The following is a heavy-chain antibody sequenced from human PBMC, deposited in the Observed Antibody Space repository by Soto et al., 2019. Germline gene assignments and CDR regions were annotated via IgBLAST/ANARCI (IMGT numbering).Heavy chain of an antibody. V-gene: IGHV1-69*01. CDR2: IRPIFGTA. J-gene: IGHJ5*02. D-gene: IGHD5-12*01. Sequence: VQLVQSGAEVKKPGSSVKVSCKASGGTFGSYAISWVRQAPGQGLEWMGGIRPIFGTANYAQKFQGRVPITADDSTSTAYMELSSLRSEDTAVYYCARGEGGYRGYDSPLNWFDPWCQGTLVTVSS. CDR1: GGTFGSYA. CDR3: ARGEGGYRGYDSPLNWFDP.